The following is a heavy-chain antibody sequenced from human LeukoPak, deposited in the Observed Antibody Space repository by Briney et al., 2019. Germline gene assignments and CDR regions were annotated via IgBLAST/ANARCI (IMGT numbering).Heavy chain of an antibody. V-gene: IGHV4-39*01. CDR3: ARQAGPHGMDV. CDR2: IYYSGST. CDR1: GGSISSSSYY. J-gene: IGHJ6*02. Sequence: SETLSLTCTVSGGSISSSSYYWGWIRQPPGKGLEWIGRIYYSGSTYYNPSLKSRATISVDTSKNQFSLKLSSVTAADTAVYYCARQAGPHGMDVWGQGTTVTVSS.